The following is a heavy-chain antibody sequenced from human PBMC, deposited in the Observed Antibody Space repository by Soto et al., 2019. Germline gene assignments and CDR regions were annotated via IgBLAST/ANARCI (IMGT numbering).Heavy chain of an antibody. CDR3: ARGYDYYYYGMDV. D-gene: IGHD1-20*01. V-gene: IGHV3-53*01. CDR2: IYSGGST. Sequence: PGGSLRLSCAASGFTVSSNYMSWVRQAPGKGLEWVSAIYSGGSTYYADSVKGRFTISRDNSKNTLYLQMNSLRAEDTAVYYCARGYDYYYYGMDVWGQGTTVTVSS. CDR1: GFTVSSNY. J-gene: IGHJ6*02.